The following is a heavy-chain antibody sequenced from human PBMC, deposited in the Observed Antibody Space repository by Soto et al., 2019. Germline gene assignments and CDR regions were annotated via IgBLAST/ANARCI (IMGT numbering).Heavy chain of an antibody. J-gene: IGHJ6*02. Sequence: QVQLVQYGAEVKKPGSSVKVSCKASGSTFSKYAISWVRQAPGQGLEWMGGLIPILGTPKYAQKFQGRVTITADESTTTAYMELSSVTFEDTAVYYCARDSHDYIWGSYRNGMDVWGQGTTVSVSS. CDR3: ARDSHDYIWGSYRNGMDV. CDR1: GSTFSKYA. CDR2: LIPILGTP. V-gene: IGHV1-69*01. D-gene: IGHD3-16*02.